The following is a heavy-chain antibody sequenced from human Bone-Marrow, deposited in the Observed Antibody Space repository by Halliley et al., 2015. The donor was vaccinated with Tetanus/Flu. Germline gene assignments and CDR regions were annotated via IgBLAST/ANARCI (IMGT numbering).Heavy chain of an antibody. V-gene: IGHV3-30*18. D-gene: IGHD3-9*01. CDR2: ISYDGSTK. Sequence: CAASGFTFSNYGMYWVRQAPGKGLEWVALISYDGSTKYYAESVKGRFTISRDNSKNTLYLQMNSLRADDTAVYHCAKDPAGDDWGYFDLWGRGTLVTVSS. J-gene: IGHJ2*01. CDR1: GFTFSNYG. CDR3: AKDPAGDDWGYFDL.